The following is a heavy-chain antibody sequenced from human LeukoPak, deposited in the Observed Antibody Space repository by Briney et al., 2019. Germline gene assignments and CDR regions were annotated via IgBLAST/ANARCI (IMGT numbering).Heavy chain of an antibody. CDR3: AKARRVITTVFDY. D-gene: IGHD3-22*01. CDR1: GFSFSTHN. CDR2: ISGSGGST. Sequence: GGSLRLSCVASGFSFSTHNMNWVRQAPGKGLEWVSAISGSGGSTYYADSVKGRFTISRDNSKNTLYLQMNSLRAEDTAVYYCAKARRVITTVFDYWGQGTLVTVSS. V-gene: IGHV3-23*01. J-gene: IGHJ4*02.